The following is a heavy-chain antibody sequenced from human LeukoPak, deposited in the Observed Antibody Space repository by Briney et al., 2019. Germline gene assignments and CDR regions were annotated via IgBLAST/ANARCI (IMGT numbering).Heavy chain of an antibody. D-gene: IGHD6-13*01. CDR2: IYTSGSA. CDR1: GGSISSYY. J-gene: IGHJ6*02. CDR3: ARVSSSSWYESGGYYYGMDV. V-gene: IGHV4-4*07. Sequence: SETLSLTCTVSGGSISSYYWSWIRQPAGKGLEWIGRIYTSGSANYNPSLKSRVTMSVDTSKNQFSLKLSSVTAADTAVYYCARVSSSSWYESGGYYYGMDVWGQGTTVTVSS.